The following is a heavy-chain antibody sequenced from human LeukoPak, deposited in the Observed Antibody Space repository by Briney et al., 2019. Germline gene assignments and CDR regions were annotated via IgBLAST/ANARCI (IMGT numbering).Heavy chain of an antibody. CDR1: GFTVSSNY. D-gene: IGHD6-19*01. Sequence: PGGSLRLSCAASGFTVSSNYMSWVRQAPGKGLEWVSIIYNIGTTYYTDSVKGRFTISRDNSKNTLYLQMNSLRAEDTAVYYCAKAIAVAGTGNWGQGTLVTVSS. V-gene: IGHV3-53*01. CDR2: IYNIGTT. CDR3: AKAIAVAGTGN. J-gene: IGHJ4*02.